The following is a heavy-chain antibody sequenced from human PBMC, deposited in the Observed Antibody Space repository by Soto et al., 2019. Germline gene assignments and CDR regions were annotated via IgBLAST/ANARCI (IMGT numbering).Heavy chain of an antibody. CDR1: GFTFRSYN. CDR3: ARGGTIAVTTIGDY. CDR2: ISSSSSTI. D-gene: IGHD5-12*01. V-gene: IGHV3-48*02. J-gene: IGHJ4*01. Sequence: DVQLVESGGGLVQPGGPLRLSCAASGFTFRSYNMNWVRQAPGKGLDWLSYISSSSSTIYYADSVKGRFTISRDNAKNSLYLQMNSLRDDDTAMYYCARGGTIAVTTIGDYWGQGTLVTVSS.